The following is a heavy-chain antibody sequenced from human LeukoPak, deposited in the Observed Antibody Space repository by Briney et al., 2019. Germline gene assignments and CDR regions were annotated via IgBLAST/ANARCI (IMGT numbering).Heavy chain of an antibody. CDR3: ARGRENCGGDCYYFDY. CDR1: GFTFSSYS. J-gene: IGHJ4*02. D-gene: IGHD2-21*01. V-gene: IGHV3-21*01. Sequence: GGSLRLSCAASGFTFSSYSMNWVRQAPGKGLEWVSSISSSSSYIYYADSVKGRFTISRDNAKNSLYLQMNSLRAEDTAVYYCARGRENCGGDCYYFDYWGQGTLVTVSS. CDR2: ISSSSSYI.